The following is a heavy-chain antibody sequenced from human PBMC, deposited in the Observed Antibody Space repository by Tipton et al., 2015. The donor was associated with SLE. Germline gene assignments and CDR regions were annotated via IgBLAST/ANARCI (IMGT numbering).Heavy chain of an antibody. CDR2: IYYSGST. J-gene: IGHJ4*02. CDR1: GGSISSGDYY. D-gene: IGHD1-14*01. Sequence: TLSLTCTVSGGSISSGDYYWSWIRQPPGKGLEWIGYIYYSGSTYYNPSLKSRVTISVDTSKNQLSLKLSSVTAADTAVYYCAREEPVDPSFDYWGQGTLVTVSS. V-gene: IGHV4-30-4*01. CDR3: AREEPVDPSFDY.